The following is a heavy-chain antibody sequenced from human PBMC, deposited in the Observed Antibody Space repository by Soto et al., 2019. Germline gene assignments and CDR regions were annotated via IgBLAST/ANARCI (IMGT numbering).Heavy chain of an antibody. D-gene: IGHD2-21*01. CDR1: RVTLSNYA. CDR3: AKNLADCYDY. V-gene: IGHV3-23*01. CDR2: IRGSGGST. Sequence: PXGSLKLSCAAARVTLSNYAMSWVRQAPGKGLEWVSGIRGSGGSTYYADSVKGRFTISRDNSNNMLYLQMNSLRAEDTALYYCAKNLADCYDYSGQGALVTVSS. J-gene: IGHJ4*02.